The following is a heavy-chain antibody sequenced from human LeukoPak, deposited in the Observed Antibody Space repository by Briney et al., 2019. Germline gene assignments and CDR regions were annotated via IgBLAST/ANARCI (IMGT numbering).Heavy chain of an antibody. J-gene: IGHJ4*02. Sequence: SETLSLTCTVSGGSISSYYWSWIRQPPGKGLEWIGYIYYSGSTNYNPSLKSRVTISVDTSKNQFSLKLSSVTAADTAVYYCARGGDYFDYWGQGTLVTVSS. CDR1: GGSISSYY. CDR2: IYYSGST. V-gene: IGHV4-59*01. CDR3: ARGGDYFDY.